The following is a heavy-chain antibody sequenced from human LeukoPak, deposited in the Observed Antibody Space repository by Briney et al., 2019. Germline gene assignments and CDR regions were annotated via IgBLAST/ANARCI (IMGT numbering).Heavy chain of an antibody. Sequence: PGGSLRLSCAASGFTFSSYWMSWVRQAPGKGLEWVSAISGSGGSTYYADSVKGRFTISRDNSKNTLYLQMNSLRAEDTAVYYCAKDGAFGSGQGKVDPWGQGTLVTVSS. V-gene: IGHV3-23*01. CDR2: ISGSGGST. CDR3: AKDGAFGSGQGKVDP. D-gene: IGHD2-15*01. CDR1: GFTFSSYW. J-gene: IGHJ5*02.